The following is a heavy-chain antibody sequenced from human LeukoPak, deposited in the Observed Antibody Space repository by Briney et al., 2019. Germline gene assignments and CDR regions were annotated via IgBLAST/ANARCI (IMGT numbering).Heavy chain of an antibody. CDR1: GFTFSSYT. D-gene: IGHD4-23*01. CDR2: ISGSGGST. V-gene: IGHV3-23*01. J-gene: IGHJ4*02. CDR3: ARDYGGSLPFDY. Sequence: GGSLRLSCAASGFTFSSYTMAWFRQAPGKGLEWVSGISGSGGSTFYADSVKGRFTISRDNSKNTLYLQMNSLRAEGTAVYYCARDYGGSLPFDYWGQGTLVTVSS.